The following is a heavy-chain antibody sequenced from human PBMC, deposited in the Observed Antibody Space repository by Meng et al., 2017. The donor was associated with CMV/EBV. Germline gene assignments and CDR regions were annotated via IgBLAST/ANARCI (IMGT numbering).Heavy chain of an antibody. CDR2: IVVGSGNT. J-gene: IGHJ6*02. CDR1: GFTFTSSA. V-gene: IGHV1-58*01. Sequence: SVKVSCKASGFTFTSSAVQWVRQARGQRLEWIGWIVVGSGNTNYAQKFQERVTITRDMSTSTAYMELSSLRSEDTAVYYCARGPAVINDYSHGLDVWGQGTTVTVSS. CDR3: ARGPAVINDYSHGLDV. D-gene: IGHD2-21*01.